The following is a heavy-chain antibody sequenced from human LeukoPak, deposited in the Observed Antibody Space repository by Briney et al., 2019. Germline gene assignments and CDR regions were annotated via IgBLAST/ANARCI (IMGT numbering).Heavy chain of an antibody. V-gene: IGHV1-2*02. J-gene: IGHJ4*02. CDR1: GHTFTGYY. Sequence: ASVKVSCKASGHTFTGYYMHWVRQAPGQGLEWMGWINPNSGGTNYAQKFQGRVTMTRDTSISTAYMELSRLRSDDTAVYYCARAQGGYSYGYYFDYWGQGTLVTVSS. CDR3: ARAQGGYSYGYYFDY. CDR2: INPNSGGT. D-gene: IGHD5-18*01.